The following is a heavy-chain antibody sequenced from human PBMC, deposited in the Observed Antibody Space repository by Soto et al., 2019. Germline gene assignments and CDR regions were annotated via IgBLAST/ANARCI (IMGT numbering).Heavy chain of an antibody. CDR2: ISYDGSNK. V-gene: IGHV3-30-3*01. Sequence: PGGSLRLSCAASGFTFSSYAMHWVRQAPGKGLEWVAVISYDGSNKYYADCVKGRFTISRDNSKSTLYLQMNSLRAEDTAVYYCARETEAFDYWGQGTLVTVSS. J-gene: IGHJ4*02. CDR1: GFTFSSYA. CDR3: ARETEAFDY. D-gene: IGHD2-21*02.